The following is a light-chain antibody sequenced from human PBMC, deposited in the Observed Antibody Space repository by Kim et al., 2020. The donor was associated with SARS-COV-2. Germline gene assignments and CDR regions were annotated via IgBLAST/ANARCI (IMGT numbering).Light chain of an antibody. Sequence: QTVSISCSGSRSNIGSNFVSWYQHLPGTAPKLLIYGFNQRPSGVPDRFSASKSGTSASLAISWLQPEDEADYYCATWDDSLTGRVVFGGGTKVTVL. V-gene: IGLV1-44*01. J-gene: IGLJ2*01. CDR2: GFN. CDR1: RSNIGSNF. CDR3: ATWDDSLTGRVV.